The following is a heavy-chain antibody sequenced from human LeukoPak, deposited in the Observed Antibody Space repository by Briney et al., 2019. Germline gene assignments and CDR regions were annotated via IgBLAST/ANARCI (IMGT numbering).Heavy chain of an antibody. CDR1: GGSFSGYY. Sequence: SETLSLTCAVYGGSFSGYYWSWIRQPPGKGLEWIGEINHSGSTNYNPSLKSRVTISVDTSKNQFSLKLSSVTAADTAVYYCASYDILTRWFDPWGQGTLVTVSS. J-gene: IGHJ5*02. D-gene: IGHD3-9*01. CDR3: ASYDILTRWFDP. CDR2: INHSGST. V-gene: IGHV4-34*01.